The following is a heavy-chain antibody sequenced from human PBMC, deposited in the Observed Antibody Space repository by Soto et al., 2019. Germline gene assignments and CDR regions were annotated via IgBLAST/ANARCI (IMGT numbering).Heavy chain of an antibody. CDR3: AREWTSGNWFDP. V-gene: IGHV4-59*01. CDR1: GGSITSSY. Sequence: SETLSLTCTVSGGSITSSYWSWIRRPPGKGLEWIAYIYDTGISGYTPSTSYNPSLKSRVTISVDTSKNQFSLKLSSVTAADTAVYYCAREWTSGNWFDPWGQGTLVTVSS. CDR2: IYDTGISGYTPST. J-gene: IGHJ5*02. D-gene: IGHD5-12*01.